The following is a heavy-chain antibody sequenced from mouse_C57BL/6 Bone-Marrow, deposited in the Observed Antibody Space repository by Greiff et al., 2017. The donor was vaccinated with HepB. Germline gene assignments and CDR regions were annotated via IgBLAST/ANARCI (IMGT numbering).Heavy chain of an antibody. CDR2: INPSSGYT. Sequence: VQLQQPGAELVKPGASVKMSCKASGYTFTSYTMHWVKQRPGQGLEWIGYINPSSGYTKYNQKFKDKATLTADKSSSTAYMQLSSLTSEDSAVYYCARDGYYDAMDYWGQGTSVTVSS. CDR1: GYTFTSYT. CDR3: ARDGYYDAMDY. J-gene: IGHJ4*01. D-gene: IGHD2-3*01. V-gene: IGHV1S26*01.